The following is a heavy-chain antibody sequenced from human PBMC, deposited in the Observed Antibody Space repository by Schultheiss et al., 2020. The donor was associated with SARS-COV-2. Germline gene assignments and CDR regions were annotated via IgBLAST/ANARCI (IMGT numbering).Heavy chain of an antibody. CDR1: GGSINNYY. V-gene: IGHV4-59*08. CDR3: ASGAVAATGDFDY. D-gene: IGHD6-19*01. J-gene: IGHJ4*02. CDR2: IFYSGST. Sequence: SQTLSLTCTVSGGSINNYYWSWIRQPPGKGLEWIGYIFYSGSTNYNPSLKSRVTISVDTSKNQFSLKLSSVTAADTAVYYCASGAVAATGDFDYWGQGTLVTVSS.